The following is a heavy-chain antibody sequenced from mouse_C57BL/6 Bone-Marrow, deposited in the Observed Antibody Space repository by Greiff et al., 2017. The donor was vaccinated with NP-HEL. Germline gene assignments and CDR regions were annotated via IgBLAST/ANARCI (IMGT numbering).Heavy chain of an antibody. V-gene: IGHV5-4*01. J-gene: IGHJ1*03. D-gene: IGHD1-3*01. CDR2: ISDGGSYT. CDR3: ARDGELPHWYFDV. CDR1: GFTFSSYA. Sequence: EVKLMESGGGLVKPGGSLKLSCAASGFTFSSYAMSWVRQTPEKRLEWVATISDGGSYTYYPDNVKGRFTISRDNAKNNLYLQMSHLKSEDTAMYYCARDGELPHWYFDVWGTGTTVTVSS.